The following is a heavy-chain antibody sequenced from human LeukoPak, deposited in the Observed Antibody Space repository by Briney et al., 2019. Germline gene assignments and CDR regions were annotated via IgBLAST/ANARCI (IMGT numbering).Heavy chain of an antibody. CDR2: ISGRGGST. Sequence: GGSLRLSCAASGFTFSSYAMSWVRQAPGKGLEWVSAISGRGGSTYYADSVKGRFTISRDNSKNTLYLQMNSLRAEDTAVYYCAKDSSYGSGSFHFDYWGQGTLVTVSS. D-gene: IGHD3-10*01. CDR3: AKDSSYGSGSFHFDY. J-gene: IGHJ4*02. CDR1: GFTFSSYA. V-gene: IGHV3-23*01.